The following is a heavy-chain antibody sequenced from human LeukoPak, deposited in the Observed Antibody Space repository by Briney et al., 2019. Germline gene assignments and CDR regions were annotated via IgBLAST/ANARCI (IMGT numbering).Heavy chain of an antibody. CDR2: INSDGSST. V-gene: IGHV3-74*01. CDR1: GFTFSSYW. Sequence: PGGSLRLSCAASGFTFSSYWMHWVRQAPGKGLVWVSHINSDGSSTNYADSVKGRFTISRDNAKNTLYLQMNSLRAEDTAVYYCARTGIAARPTVWFDPWGQGTLVIVSS. D-gene: IGHD6-6*01. CDR3: ARTGIAARPTVWFDP. J-gene: IGHJ5*02.